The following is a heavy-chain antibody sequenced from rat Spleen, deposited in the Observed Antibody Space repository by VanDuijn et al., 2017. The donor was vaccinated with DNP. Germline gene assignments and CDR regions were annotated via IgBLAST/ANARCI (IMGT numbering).Heavy chain of an antibody. CDR3: VRHHTWGFDY. Sequence: QVQLEESGPGLMQPSETLSLTCTVSGFSLTSNGVGWVRQPLGRGLVWMGAIWAGGGTNYNPAVQSRLTISRDTSKSQVFLKMNRLQPEDTGTYYCVRHHTWGFDYWGQGVMVTVSS. CDR2: IWAGGGT. D-gene: IGHD1-7*01. CDR1: GFSLTSNG. V-gene: IGHV2-72*01. J-gene: IGHJ2*01.